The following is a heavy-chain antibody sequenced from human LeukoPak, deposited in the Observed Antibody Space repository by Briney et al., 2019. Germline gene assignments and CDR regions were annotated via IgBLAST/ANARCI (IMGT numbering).Heavy chain of an antibody. V-gene: IGHV3-66*01. Sequence: GGSLRLSCAASGFTVSSNYMSWVRQAPGKGLEWVSVIYSGGSTYYADSVKGRFTISRDNSKNTLYLQMNSLRAEDTAVYYCARALVDTAMVAHDAFDIWGQGTMVTVSS. J-gene: IGHJ3*02. CDR3: ARALVDTAMVAHDAFDI. D-gene: IGHD5-18*01. CDR1: GFTVSSNY. CDR2: IYSGGST.